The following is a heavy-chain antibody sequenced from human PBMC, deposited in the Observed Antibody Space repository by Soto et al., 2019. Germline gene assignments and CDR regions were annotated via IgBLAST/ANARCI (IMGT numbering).Heavy chain of an antibody. Sequence: GASVKVSCKASGGTFSSYAISWVRQAPGQGLEWMGGIIPIFGTANYAQKFQGRVTITADESTSTAYMELSSLRSEDTAVYYCASPGKGVQLWPPGAFDIWGQGTMVTVSS. D-gene: IGHD5-18*01. CDR1: GGTFSSYA. V-gene: IGHV1-69*13. CDR3: ASPGKGVQLWPPGAFDI. J-gene: IGHJ3*02. CDR2: IIPIFGTA.